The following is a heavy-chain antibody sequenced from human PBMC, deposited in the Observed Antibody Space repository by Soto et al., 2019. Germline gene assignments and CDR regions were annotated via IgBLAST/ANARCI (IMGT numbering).Heavy chain of an antibody. Sequence: EVQLLESGGGLVQPGGSLRLSCAASGFTFSNYAMSWVRQAPGKGLEWVSAIRGSGDGTYYAESVKGRFTISRDNSNTTRYLQLNSLRAEDTAVYYCTKRRYSYGPPDYWGQGTLVTVSS. D-gene: IGHD5-18*01. CDR1: GFTFSNYA. V-gene: IGHV3-23*01. J-gene: IGHJ4*02. CDR3: TKRRYSYGPPDY. CDR2: IRGSGDGT.